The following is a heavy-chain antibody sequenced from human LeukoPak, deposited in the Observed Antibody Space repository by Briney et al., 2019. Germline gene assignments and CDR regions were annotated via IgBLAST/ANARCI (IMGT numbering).Heavy chain of an antibody. V-gene: IGHV3-23*01. J-gene: IGHJ4*02. CDR3: AKDRAYYYDSSGYFDY. CDR1: GFTFSSYA. D-gene: IGHD3-22*01. Sequence: PGGSLRLSCAASGFTFSSYAMSWVRQAPGKGLEWVSAISGSGGSTYYADSVKGRFTISRDNSKNTLYLQMNSLRADDTAVYYCAKDRAYYYDSSGYFDYWGQGTLVTVSS. CDR2: ISGSGGST.